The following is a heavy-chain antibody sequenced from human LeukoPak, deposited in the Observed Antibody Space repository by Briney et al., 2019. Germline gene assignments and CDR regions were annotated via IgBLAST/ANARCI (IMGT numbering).Heavy chain of an antibody. CDR2: ITANNTTK. D-gene: IGHD6-13*01. V-gene: IGHV3-48*01. CDR3: AAASAFSSSWRS. Sequence: VESLRLSCTASGLSFSSYNMNWVRQAPGKGPEWVAYITANNTTKYYADSVKGRFTISRDNAKKSLFLQMNSLRAEDTAVYYCAAASAFSSSWRSWGQGTVVTVSS. J-gene: IGHJ5*02. CDR1: GLSFSSYN.